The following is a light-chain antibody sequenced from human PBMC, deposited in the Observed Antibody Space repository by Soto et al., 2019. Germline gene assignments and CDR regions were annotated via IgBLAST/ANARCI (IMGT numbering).Light chain of an antibody. J-gene: IGLJ1*01. CDR1: SNDVGGYNY. CDR3: SSFAVSNSFV. Sequence: QSVLTPPPSPSGAPGQSGTISCTGTSNDVGGYNYVSWYQQHPGKAPKLMIYEVNKRPSGVPDRFSGSKSGNTASLTVSGLQAEDEADYYCSSFAVSNSFVFGTGTKVTVL. V-gene: IGLV2-8*01. CDR2: EVN.